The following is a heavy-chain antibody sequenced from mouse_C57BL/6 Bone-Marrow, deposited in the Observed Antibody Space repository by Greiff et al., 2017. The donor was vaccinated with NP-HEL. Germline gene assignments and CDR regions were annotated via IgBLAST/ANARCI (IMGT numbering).Heavy chain of an antibody. Sequence: EVKLVESGGDLVKPGGSLKLSCAASGFTFSSYGMSWVRQTPDKRLEWVATISSGGSYTYYPASVKGRFTISRDNAKNTLYLQMSSLKSEDTAMYYCARPNYYYGRWYFDVWGTGTTVTVSS. D-gene: IGHD1-1*01. CDR1: GFTFSSYG. J-gene: IGHJ1*03. CDR3: ARPNYYYGRWYFDV. V-gene: IGHV5-6*01. CDR2: ISSGGSYT.